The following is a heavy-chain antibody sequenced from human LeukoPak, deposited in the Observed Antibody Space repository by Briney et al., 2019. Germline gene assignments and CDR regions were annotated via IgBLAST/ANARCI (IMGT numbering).Heavy chain of an antibody. CDR3: ARGYSSSWLGYFDY. CDR2: VSSDGSIK. Sequence: GGSLRLSCVASGFTFSSYGIHWARQAPGKGLEWVAVVSSDGSIKYNADSVKGRFTISRDTSKNTVYLQMNSLGAEDTAFYYCARGYSSSWLGYFDYWGQGTLVTVSS. V-gene: IGHV3-30*03. CDR1: GFTFSSYG. D-gene: IGHD6-13*01. J-gene: IGHJ4*02.